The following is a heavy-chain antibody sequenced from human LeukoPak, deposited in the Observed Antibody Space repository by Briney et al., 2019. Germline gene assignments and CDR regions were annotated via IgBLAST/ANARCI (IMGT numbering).Heavy chain of an antibody. J-gene: IGHJ4*02. CDR3: TKVRSGSSNWALRVFDY. D-gene: IGHD4-11*01. Sequence: PGGSLRLSCAVSGFTFSNEAMGWVRQLRRGGLEWVSTISPGGGTTYYAESMKGRFTISRDNSKGTLYLEMNSLRVEDTAVYYCTKVRSGSSNWALRVFDYWGQGALVTVSS. CDR2: ISPGGGTT. V-gene: IGHV3-23*01. CDR1: GFTFSNEA.